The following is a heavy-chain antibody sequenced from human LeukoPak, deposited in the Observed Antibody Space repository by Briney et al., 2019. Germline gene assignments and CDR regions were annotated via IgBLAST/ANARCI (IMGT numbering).Heavy chain of an antibody. CDR1: GYTFTSYG. V-gene: IGHV1-18*01. CDR2: ISAYNGNT. J-gene: IGHJ4*02. CDR3: ARDMAGYSSSWYPGY. D-gene: IGHD6-13*01. Sequence: ASVKVSCKASGYTFTSYGISWVRQAPGQGLEWMGWISAYNGNTNYAQKLQGRVTMTTDTSTSTAYMELRSLRSDDTAVYYCARDMAGYSSSWYPGYWGQGTLVTVSS.